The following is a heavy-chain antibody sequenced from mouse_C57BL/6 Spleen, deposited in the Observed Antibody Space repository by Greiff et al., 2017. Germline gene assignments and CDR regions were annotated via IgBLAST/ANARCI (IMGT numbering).Heavy chain of an antibody. CDR1: GFTFSDYG. CDR3: ANVYDGYYAWFAY. J-gene: IGHJ3*01. CDR2: ISSGSSTI. D-gene: IGHD2-3*01. Sequence: EVQRVESGGGLVKPGGSLKLSCAASGFTFSDYGMHWVRQAPEKGLEWVAYISSGSSTIYYADTVKGRFTISRDNAKNTLFLQMTSLRSEDTAMYYCANVYDGYYAWFAYWGQGTLVTVSA. V-gene: IGHV5-17*01.